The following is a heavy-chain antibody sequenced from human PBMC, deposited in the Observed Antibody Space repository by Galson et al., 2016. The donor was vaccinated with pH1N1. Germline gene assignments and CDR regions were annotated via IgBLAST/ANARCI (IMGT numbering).Heavy chain of an antibody. CDR3: ARGRDYDILTGSSYYFDY. J-gene: IGHJ4*02. D-gene: IGHD3-9*01. Sequence: ETLSLTCDVSGYSIRNGYYWGWIRQPPGKGLEWIGFIFHTGKTYYNVSLKSRATISVDTSKNQFSLKLSSVTATDTAIYYCARGRDYDILTGSSYYFDYWGQGTLVTVSS. CDR1: GYSIRNGYY. V-gene: IGHV4-38-2*01. CDR2: IFHTGKT.